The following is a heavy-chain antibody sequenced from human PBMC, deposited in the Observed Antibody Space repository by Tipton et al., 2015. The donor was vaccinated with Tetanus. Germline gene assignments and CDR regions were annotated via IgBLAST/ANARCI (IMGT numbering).Heavy chain of an antibody. CDR1: GTSISRSGHY. CDR3: ARVLRFSASGGWDDAFDL. J-gene: IGHJ3*01. CDR2: VYHSGAT. D-gene: IGHD2-15*01. Sequence: LRLSCTVSGTSISRSGHYWTWVRQPPGKEPEWVGYVYHSGATNYHPSLKSRLAISADTSKNQFSLNLRSVITADTAVYYCARVLRFSASGGWDDAFDLWGQGTLVTVSS. V-gene: IGHV4-61*08.